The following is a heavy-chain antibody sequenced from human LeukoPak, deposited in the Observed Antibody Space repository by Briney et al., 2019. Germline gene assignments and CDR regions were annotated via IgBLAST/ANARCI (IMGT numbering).Heavy chain of an antibody. J-gene: IGHJ4*02. V-gene: IGHV3-30*02. CDR2: IRYDGSNK. CDR1: GFTFSSCG. CDR3: AKDPPFGIAAAKTISRGDY. Sequence: GGSLRLSCAASGFTFSSCGMHWARQAPGKGLEWVAFIRYDGSNKYYADSVKGRFTISRDNSKNTLYLQMNSLRAEDTAVYYCAKDPPFGIAAAKTISRGDYWGQGTLVTVSS. D-gene: IGHD6-13*01.